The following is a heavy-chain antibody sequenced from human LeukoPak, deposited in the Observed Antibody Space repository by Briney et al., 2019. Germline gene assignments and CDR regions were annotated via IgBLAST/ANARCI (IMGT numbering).Heavy chain of an antibody. CDR1: GFTFSSYA. V-gene: IGHV3-30*04. D-gene: IGHD6-19*01. CDR3: ARDHEYSSGWYNYYYYGMDV. CDR2: IPYDENNK. J-gene: IGHJ6*02. Sequence: GRSLRLSYAASGFTFSSYAMHWVRQAPGKGLEWVALIPYDENNKYYADSVKGRFTISRDNSKNTLYLQMNSLRAEDTAVYYCARDHEYSSGWYNYYYYGMDVWGQGTTVTVSS.